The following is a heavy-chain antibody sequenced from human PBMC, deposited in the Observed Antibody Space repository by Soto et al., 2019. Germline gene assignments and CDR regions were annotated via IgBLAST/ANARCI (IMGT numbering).Heavy chain of an antibody. J-gene: IGHJ3*02. CDR1: GGSIITLG. CDR3: ARGGRDGVDI. CDR2: VYITGST. Sequence: HSHTWLVAGGSIITLGWNWIRQSAEKGLEWIGRVYITGSTNYHPSLKSRVTMSVDTSKNQFSLKMSSVTAADTAVYYCARGGRDGVDIWGQGTRVFVSS. V-gene: IGHV4-4*07.